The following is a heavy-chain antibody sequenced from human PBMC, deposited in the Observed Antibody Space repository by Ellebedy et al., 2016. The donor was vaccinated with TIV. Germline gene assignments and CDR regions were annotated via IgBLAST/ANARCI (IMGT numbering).Heavy chain of an antibody. Sequence: ASVKVSCKASGGNFSSYAITWVRQAPGQGLEWMGGIIPIFGTANYAQKFQGRVTIIADESTSTAYMELSSLRSEDTAVYYCARGVVTPRGVYYYYGMDVWGQGTTVTVFS. CDR2: IIPIFGTA. CDR3: ARGVVTPRGVYYYYGMDV. CDR1: GGNFSSYA. J-gene: IGHJ6*02. V-gene: IGHV1-69*13. D-gene: IGHD4-23*01.